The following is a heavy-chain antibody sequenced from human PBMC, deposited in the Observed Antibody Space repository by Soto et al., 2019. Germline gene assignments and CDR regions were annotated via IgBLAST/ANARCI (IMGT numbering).Heavy chain of an antibody. J-gene: IGHJ4*02. CDR2: ISSTTNYI. CDR3: ARESEDLTSNFDY. CDR1: GFTFTRYS. V-gene: IGHV3-21*06. Sequence: GGSLRLSCAASGFTFTRYSMNWVRKAPGKGLEWVSSISSTTNYIYYGDSMKGRFTISRDNAKNSLYLEMNSLRAVDTAVYYCARESEDLTSNFDYWGQGTLVTVSS.